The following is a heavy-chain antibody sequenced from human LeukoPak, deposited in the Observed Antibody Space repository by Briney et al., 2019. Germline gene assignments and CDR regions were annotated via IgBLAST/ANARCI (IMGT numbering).Heavy chain of an antibody. J-gene: IGHJ4*02. V-gene: IGHV4-38-2*02. CDR3: ARGLTIFGVVTPQGHHFDY. CDR1: GYSISSGYY. CDR2: IYHSGST. D-gene: IGHD3-3*01. Sequence: PSETLSLTCTVSGYSISSGYYWGWIRQPPGKGLEWIGSIYHSGSTYYNPSLKSRVTISVDTSKNQFSLKLSSVTAADTAVYYCARGLTIFGVVTPQGHHFDYWGQGTLVTVSS.